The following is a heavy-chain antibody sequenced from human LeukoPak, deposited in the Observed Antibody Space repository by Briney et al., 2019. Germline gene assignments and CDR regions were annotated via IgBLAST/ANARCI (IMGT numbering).Heavy chain of an antibody. CDR2: IGAYNGNT. Sequence: GASVKVSCKASGYTFTSYGISWVRQAPGQGLEWMGWIGAYNGNTNYAQKLQGRVTMTTDTSTSTAYTELRSLRSDDTAVYYCARDDSRYYYDSSGYSPYGAFDIWGQGTMVTVSS. V-gene: IGHV1-18*01. D-gene: IGHD3-22*01. CDR1: GYTFTSYG. J-gene: IGHJ3*02. CDR3: ARDDSRYYYDSSGYSPYGAFDI.